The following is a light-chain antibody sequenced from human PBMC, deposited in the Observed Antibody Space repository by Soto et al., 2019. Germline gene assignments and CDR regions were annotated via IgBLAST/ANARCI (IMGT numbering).Light chain of an antibody. J-gene: IGKJ1*01. CDR2: KAS. CDR1: QSISTW. Sequence: DIQMTQSPSTLSASVGDRVTITCRASQSISTWLAWYQKKPGKAPKLLIYKASSLESGVPSRFSGSGSGTEFTVTISSRQPDESATCYCQQYNSYSPFGQGTKVEIK. V-gene: IGKV1-5*03. CDR3: QQYNSYSP.